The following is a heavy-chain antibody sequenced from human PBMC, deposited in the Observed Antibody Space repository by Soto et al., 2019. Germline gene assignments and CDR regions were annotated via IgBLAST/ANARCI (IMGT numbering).Heavy chain of an antibody. V-gene: IGHV1-18*04. CDR3: ARDPPRRYGYGQGLDY. CDR1: GYTFTSYG. Sequence: HVQLVQSGAEVKKPGASVKVSCKASGYTFTSYGISWVRQAPGQGLEWMGGISTYNGNTNYAQKLQGRVTMTTDTTTSTAYMEVGSLRSDDTAVYYCARDPPRRYGYGQGLDYWGQGTLVTVSS. D-gene: IGHD5-18*01. CDR2: ISTYNGNT. J-gene: IGHJ4*02.